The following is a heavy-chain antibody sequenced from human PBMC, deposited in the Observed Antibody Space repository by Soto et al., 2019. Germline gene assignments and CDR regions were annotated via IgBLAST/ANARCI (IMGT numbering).Heavy chain of an antibody. CDR2: IIPIFGTA. Sequence: QVQRVQSGAEVKKPESSVKDSCKASGGTFSSYAISWVRQAPGQGLEWMGGIIPIFGTANYEQKSQGRVTITADESTSTAYMELSGLRSDDRAVYYCARDRCSSTSCLKANWFDPWGQGTLVTVSS. D-gene: IGHD2-2*01. CDR1: GGTFSSYA. V-gene: IGHV1-69*01. CDR3: ARDRCSSTSCLKANWFDP. J-gene: IGHJ5*02.